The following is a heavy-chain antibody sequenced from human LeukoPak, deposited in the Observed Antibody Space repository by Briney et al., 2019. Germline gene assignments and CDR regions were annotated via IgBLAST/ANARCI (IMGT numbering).Heavy chain of an antibody. Sequence: GASVKVSCKVSGYTLTELSMHWVRQAPGKGLEWMGGFDPEDGETIYAQKFQGRVTITADESTSTAYMELSSLRSEDTAVYYCARGRDSGYDYWGQGTLVTVSS. V-gene: IGHV1-24*01. CDR2: FDPEDGET. CDR1: GYTLTELS. J-gene: IGHJ4*02. D-gene: IGHD5-12*01. CDR3: ARGRDSGYDY.